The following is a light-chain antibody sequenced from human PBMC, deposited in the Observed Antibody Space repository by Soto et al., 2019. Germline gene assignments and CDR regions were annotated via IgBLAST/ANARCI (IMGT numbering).Light chain of an antibody. Sequence: DIQMTQSPSPLPASVGDRVIITCQASQAISNNLNWYQQKPGRAPKLLIYDTSNLEKCVPSRFRGSGGETDFTFNITRLQPEDFATYFCQQTDKLPLTFGGGTKVDMK. CDR1: QAISNN. V-gene: IGKV1-33*01. CDR2: DTS. CDR3: QQTDKLPLT. J-gene: IGKJ4*01.